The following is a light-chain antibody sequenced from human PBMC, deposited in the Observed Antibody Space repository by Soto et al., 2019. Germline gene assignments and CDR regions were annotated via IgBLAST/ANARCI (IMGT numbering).Light chain of an antibody. CDR3: QQYGSSRFT. V-gene: IGKV3-20*01. Sequence: EIVLTQSPGTLSLSPGERATLSCRASQSITNSYLAWYQQKPGQAPRLLVYGASSRATRIPDRFSGSGSGTDFTLTISRLEPEDFAMYYCQQYGSSRFTFGPGTKVDVK. J-gene: IGKJ3*01. CDR1: QSITNSY. CDR2: GAS.